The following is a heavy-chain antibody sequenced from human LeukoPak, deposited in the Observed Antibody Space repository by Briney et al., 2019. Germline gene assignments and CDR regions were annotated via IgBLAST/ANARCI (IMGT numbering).Heavy chain of an antibody. V-gene: IGHV4-30-2*01. J-gene: IGHJ4*02. D-gene: IGHD5-18*01. CDR1: GASLSSGGYS. CDR2: VYHSGSA. CDR3: ARETPMAGFDS. Sequence: SQTLSLTCAVSGASLSSGGYSWSWIRQPPGKGLEWIGYVYHSGSAFYSPSLKSRVSISVDMSKNQSSLKLTSVTAADTAVYYCARETPMAGFDSWGQGALVTVSS.